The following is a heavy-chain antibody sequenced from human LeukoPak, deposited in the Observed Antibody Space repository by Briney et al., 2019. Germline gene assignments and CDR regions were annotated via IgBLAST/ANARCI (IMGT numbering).Heavy chain of an antibody. J-gene: IGHJ4*02. V-gene: IGHV4-4*02. CDR1: GGSIDITNY. D-gene: IGHD2-2*01. CDR2: ISHGGPT. Sequence: SETLSLTCGVSGGSIDITNYWSWVRQAPGKGLEWVGEISHGGPTNYNPSLRSRVAMSLDRANNQFSLSLTSVTAADTAVYYCTRESRPFCPCAHWGQGVLVPVST. CDR3: TRESRPFCPCAH.